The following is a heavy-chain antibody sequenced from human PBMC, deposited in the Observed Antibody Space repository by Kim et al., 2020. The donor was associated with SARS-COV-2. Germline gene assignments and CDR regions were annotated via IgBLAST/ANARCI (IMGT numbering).Heavy chain of an antibody. J-gene: IGHJ4*02. CDR3: AKAPYSSGWLYYFDY. CDR1: GFTFGDYA. Sequence: GGSLRLSCAASGFTFGDYAMHWVRQAPGKGLEWVSGISWNSGSIGYADSVKGRFTISRDNAKNSLYLQMNSLRAEDTALYYCAKAPYSSGWLYYFDYWGQGTLVTVSS. CDR2: ISWNSGSI. D-gene: IGHD6-19*01. V-gene: IGHV3-9*01.